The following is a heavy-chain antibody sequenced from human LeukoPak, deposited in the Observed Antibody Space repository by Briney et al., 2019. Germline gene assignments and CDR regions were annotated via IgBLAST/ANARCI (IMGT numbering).Heavy chain of an antibody. CDR1: GFPFSING. V-gene: IGHV3-23*01. CDR2: ISGSDGRT. CDR3: AREPNSSGWTFDY. Sequence: GGSLRLSCTVSGFPFSINGMSWVRQAPGKGLEWVSGISGSDGRTYYADSVKGRFTISRDNSKSTLYLQMNSLRAEDTAVYYCAREPNSSGWTFDYWGQGTLVTVSS. J-gene: IGHJ4*02. D-gene: IGHD6-19*01.